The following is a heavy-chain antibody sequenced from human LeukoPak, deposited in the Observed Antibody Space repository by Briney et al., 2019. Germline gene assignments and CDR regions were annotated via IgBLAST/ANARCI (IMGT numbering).Heavy chain of an antibody. CDR1: GGSISSGDYD. D-gene: IGHD2-15*01. J-gene: IGHJ6*02. CDR3: ARSRYCSGGSCYSPYYYYGMDV. V-gene: IGHV4-30-4*01. Sequence: SQTLSLTCTVSGGSISSGDYDWGWIRQPPGKGLEWIGYIYYSGSTYYNPSLKTRVTISVDTSKNQFSLKLSSVTAADTAVYYCARSRYCSGGSCYSPYYYYGMDVWGQGTTATVSS. CDR2: IYYSGST.